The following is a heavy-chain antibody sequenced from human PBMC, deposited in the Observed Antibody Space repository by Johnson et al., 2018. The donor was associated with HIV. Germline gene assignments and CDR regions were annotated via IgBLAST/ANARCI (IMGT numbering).Heavy chain of an antibody. CDR3: ARGSYDGDAFDL. D-gene: IGHD1-26*01. V-gene: IGHV3-33*01. CDR1: GFTFSSYG. CDR2: IWYDGSNK. Sequence: QVQLVESGGGVVQPGRSLRLSCAASGFTFSSYGIHWVRQAPGKGLEWVAVIWYDGSNKYYADSVKGRFTISRDNSKNTLYLQLNSLRAGDSALYYCARGSYDGDAFDLWGQGTMVTVSS. J-gene: IGHJ3*01.